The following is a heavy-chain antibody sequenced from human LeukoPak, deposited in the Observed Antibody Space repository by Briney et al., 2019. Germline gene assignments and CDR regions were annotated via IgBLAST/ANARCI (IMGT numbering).Heavy chain of an antibody. CDR1: GGSITGDY. D-gene: IGHD3-9*01. CDR3: ARGNILTGYCFDF. J-gene: IGHJ4*02. V-gene: IGHV4-34*01. Sequence: SETLSLTCAVYGGSITGDYWSWIRQTPGRGLEWVGEIHYTGATSYNPSLNSRATISTDTSKNQFSLGLSSVTAADTAVYYCARGNILTGYCFDFWGQGALVTVSS. CDR2: IHYTGAT.